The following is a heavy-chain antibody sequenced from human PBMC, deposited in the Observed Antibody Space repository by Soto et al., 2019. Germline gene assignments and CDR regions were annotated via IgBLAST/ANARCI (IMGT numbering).Heavy chain of an antibody. V-gene: IGHV1-69*13. J-gene: IGHJ4*02. D-gene: IGHD3-10*01. CDR2: IIPIFGTA. CDR3: ASTLYGSGSYYNSYPPLY. Sequence: GASVKVSCKASGGTFSSYAISWVRQAPGQGLEWMGGIIPIFGTANYAQKFQGRVTITADESTSTAYMELNSLRAEDTAVYYCASTLYGSGSYYNSYPPLYWGQGTLVTVSS. CDR1: GGTFSSYA.